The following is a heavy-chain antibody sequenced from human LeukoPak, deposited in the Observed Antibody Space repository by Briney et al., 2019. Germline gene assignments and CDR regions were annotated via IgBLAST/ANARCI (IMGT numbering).Heavy chain of an antibody. V-gene: IGHV1-8*01. CDR1: GYTFTSYD. CDR2: MNPNSGNT. J-gene: IGHJ1*01. Sequence: ASVKVSCKASGYTFTSYDINWARQATGQGLEWMGWMNPNSGNTGYAQKLQGRVTMTTDTSTSTAYMELRSLRSDDTAVYYCARAFPYYDSSGYYYHAEYFQHWGQGTLVTVSS. CDR3: ARAFPYYDSSGYYYHAEYFQH. D-gene: IGHD3-22*01.